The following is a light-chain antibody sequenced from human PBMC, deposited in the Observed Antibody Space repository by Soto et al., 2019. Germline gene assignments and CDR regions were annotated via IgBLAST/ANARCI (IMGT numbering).Light chain of an antibody. J-gene: IGKJ1*01. Sequence: DIQMTQSPATLSASVGDRVTITCRASQSISSWLAWYEQKPGKPPTLLIYDAAALESAGPSRLSGSGAGTEFTLTTISRLQHDVFTVYYQQQNGNSDTFGQGTKVDIK. CDR3: QQQNGNSDT. V-gene: IGKV1-5*01. CDR1: QSISSW. CDR2: DAA.